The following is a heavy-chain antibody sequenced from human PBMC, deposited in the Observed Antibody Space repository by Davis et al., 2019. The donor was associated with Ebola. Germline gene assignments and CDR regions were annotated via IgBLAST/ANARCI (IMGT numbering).Heavy chain of an antibody. CDR2: IIPIFGTA. D-gene: IGHD2-15*01. CDR1: GGTFSSYA. CDR3: ARDRCSGGSCSKRYFDL. V-gene: IGHV1-69*13. Sequence: SVKVSCKASGGTFSSYAISWVRQAPGQGLEWMGGIIPIFGTANYAQKFQGRVTITADESTSTAYMELSSLRSEDTAVYYCARDRCSGGSCSKRYFDLWGRGTLVTVSS. J-gene: IGHJ2*01.